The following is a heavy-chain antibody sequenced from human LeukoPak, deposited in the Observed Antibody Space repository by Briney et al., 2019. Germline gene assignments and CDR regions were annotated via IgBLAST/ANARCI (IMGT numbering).Heavy chain of an antibody. Sequence: GGSLRLSCAASGFTFSSYAMSWVRQAPGKGLEWVAVISYDGSNKYYADSVKGRFTISRDNSKDTLYLQMNSLRAEDTAVYCCARLQITGTKPNFDYWGQGTLVTVSS. CDR1: GFTFSSYA. V-gene: IGHV3-30-3*01. J-gene: IGHJ4*02. CDR2: ISYDGSNK. D-gene: IGHD1-7*01. CDR3: ARLQITGTKPNFDY.